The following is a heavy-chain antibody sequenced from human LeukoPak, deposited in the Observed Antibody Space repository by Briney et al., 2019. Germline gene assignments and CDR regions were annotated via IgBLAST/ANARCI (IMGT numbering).Heavy chain of an antibody. J-gene: IGHJ4*02. Sequence: SETLSLTCTVSGYSISSGYYWGWIRPPPGKGLEWIGSIYHSGSTYYNPSLKSRVTISVDTSDNQFSLKLTSVTVADTAVYYCARGTPGYDYWGQGTLVTVSS. D-gene: IGHD4-23*01. CDR3: ARGTPGYDY. V-gene: IGHV4-38-2*02. CDR2: IYHSGST. CDR1: GYSISSGYY.